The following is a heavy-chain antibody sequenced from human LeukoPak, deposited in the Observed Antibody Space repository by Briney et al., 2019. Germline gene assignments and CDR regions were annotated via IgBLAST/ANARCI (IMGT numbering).Heavy chain of an antibody. D-gene: IGHD1-1*01. J-gene: IGHJ4*02. CDR2: IYYSGST. V-gene: IGHV4-39*01. CDR1: GGSISISSHY. CDR3: ARLFGATIINREVDY. Sequence: PSETLSLTCTVSGGSISISSHYWGWIRQPPGKGLEWIVSIYYSGSTYYNPSLNSRVTIAVDTSKNQFSLKVTSVTAADTAVYFCARLFGATIINREVDYWGQGTLVTVSS.